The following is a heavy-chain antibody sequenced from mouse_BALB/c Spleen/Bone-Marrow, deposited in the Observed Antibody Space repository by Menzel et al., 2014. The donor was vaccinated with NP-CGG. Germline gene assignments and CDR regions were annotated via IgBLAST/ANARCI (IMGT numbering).Heavy chain of an antibody. V-gene: IGHV1-83*01. CDR1: GYTFTDYV. CDR3: ARYDVTAWFAY. J-gene: IGHJ3*01. Sequence: VQLQESGPELVKPGASVKMSCKASGYTFTDYVIGWVKQRTGQVLEWIGEIYPGTGSTYYGENFRGKATLTADKSSNTVYMQLTSLTSEDSAVYFCARYDVTAWFAYWGQGTLVTVSA. CDR2: IYPGTGST. D-gene: IGHD2-14*01.